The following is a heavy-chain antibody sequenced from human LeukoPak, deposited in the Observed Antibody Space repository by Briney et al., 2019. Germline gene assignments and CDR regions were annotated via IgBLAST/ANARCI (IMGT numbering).Heavy chain of an antibody. CDR1: GYTFTSYD. D-gene: IGHD6-13*01. CDR3: ARALIAAAGRSFDP. Sequence: GASVKVSCKASGYTFTSYDINWVRQAPGQGLKWMGWMNPNSGNTGYAQKFQGRVTITRNTSISTAYMELSSLRSEDTAVYYCARALIAAAGRSFDPWGQGTLVTVSS. J-gene: IGHJ5*02. CDR2: MNPNSGNT. V-gene: IGHV1-8*03.